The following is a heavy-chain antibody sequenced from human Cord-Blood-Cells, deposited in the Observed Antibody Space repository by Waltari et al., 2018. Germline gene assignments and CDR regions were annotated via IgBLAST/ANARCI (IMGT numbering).Heavy chain of an antibody. D-gene: IGHD3-16*02. Sequence: QVQLVQSGAEVKKPGASVKVSCKASGYTFTSYDIHWVRQATGQGLEWMGWMNPNRGNTGYAQKFQGRVTMTRNTSISTAYMELSSLRSEDTAVYYCVRGYDYIWGSYRYYFDYWGQGTLVTVSS. CDR1: GYTFTSYD. V-gene: IGHV1-8*01. CDR3: VRGYDYIWGSYRYYFDY. CDR2: MNPNRGNT. J-gene: IGHJ4*02.